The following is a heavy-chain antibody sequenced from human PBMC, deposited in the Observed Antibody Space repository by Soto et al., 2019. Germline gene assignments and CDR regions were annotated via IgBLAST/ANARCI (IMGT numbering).Heavy chain of an antibody. CDR3: ARHLPFYYDSSGYYYVGGGDFDY. CDR1: GDSVTSYW. D-gene: IGHD3-22*01. CDR2: IDPSDSYT. J-gene: IGHJ4*02. Sequence: GESMKISCKGSGDSVTSYWISWVRQMPGKGLEWMGRIDPSDSYTNYSPSFQGHVTISADKSISTAYLQWSSLKASDTAMYYCARHLPFYYDSSGYYYVGGGDFDYWGQGTLVTVSS. V-gene: IGHV5-10-1*01.